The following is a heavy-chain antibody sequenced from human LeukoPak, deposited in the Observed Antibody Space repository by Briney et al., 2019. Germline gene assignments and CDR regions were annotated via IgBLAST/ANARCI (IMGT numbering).Heavy chain of an antibody. Sequence: GGSLRLSCAASGFTFSTFAMIWVRQAPGKGLEWVSAISGSGGSTFSADSVKGRFTISRDNSKNTLYLQMNSLRAEDTAVYYCAKFRGYSYGPIGYWGQGTLVTVSS. CDR1: GFTFSTFA. CDR3: AKFRGYSYGPIGY. V-gene: IGHV3-23*01. J-gene: IGHJ4*02. D-gene: IGHD5-18*01. CDR2: ISGSGGST.